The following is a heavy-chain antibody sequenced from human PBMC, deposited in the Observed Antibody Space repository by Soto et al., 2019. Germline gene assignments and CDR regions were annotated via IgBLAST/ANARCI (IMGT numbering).Heavy chain of an antibody. CDR3: ARGGGVGVAGSAAFDM. CDR2: INPATGAA. J-gene: IGHJ3*02. CDR1: GYPVTAYY. V-gene: IGHV1-2*02. D-gene: IGHD3-3*01. Sequence: QLHLVQSGAVVKKPGASVTVSCSASGYPVTAYYMHWVRQAPGRGLEWMGGINPATGAAKYTQTFQGRVTMPRDTSTSTVFMELSGRTSEDTAGFYCARGGGVGVAGSAAFDMWGQGTLVTVSS.